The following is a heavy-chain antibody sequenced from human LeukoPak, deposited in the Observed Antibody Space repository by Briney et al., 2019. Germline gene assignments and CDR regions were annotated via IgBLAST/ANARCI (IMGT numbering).Heavy chain of an antibody. J-gene: IGHJ4*02. CDR2: IYSSGST. Sequence: SETLSLTYAVSGASISGSNYYWGWIRQPPGKGLEWIGNIYSSGSTYYNASLQSRVTISIDTSKNQFSLRLNSVTAADTAMYYCAKSGGYGLIDYWGQGTRVTVSS. CDR3: AKSGGYGLIDY. V-gene: IGHV4-39*01. D-gene: IGHD1-26*01. CDR1: GASISGSNYY.